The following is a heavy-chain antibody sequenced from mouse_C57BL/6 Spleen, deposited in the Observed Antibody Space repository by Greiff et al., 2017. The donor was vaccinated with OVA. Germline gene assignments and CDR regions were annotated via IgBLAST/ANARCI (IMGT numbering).Heavy chain of an antibody. V-gene: IGHV1-42*01. Sequence: VHVKQSGPELVKPGASVKISCKASGYSFTGYYMNWVKQSPEKSLEWIGVINPSTGGTTYNQKFKAKATLTVDKSSSTAYMQLKSLTSEDSAVYYCASYVSFAYWGQGTLVTVSA. CDR2: INPSTGGT. CDR3: ASYVSFAY. D-gene: IGHD1-1*02. J-gene: IGHJ3*01. CDR1: GYSFTGYY.